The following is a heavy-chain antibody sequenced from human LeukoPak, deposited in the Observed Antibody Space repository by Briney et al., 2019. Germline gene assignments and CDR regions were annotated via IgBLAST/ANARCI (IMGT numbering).Heavy chain of an antibody. CDR2: ISYDGSNK. Sequence: PGGSLRLSCAASGFTFSSYAMHWVRQAPGKGLEWVAVISYDGSNKYYADSVKGRFTISRDNSKNTLYLQMNSLRAEDTAVYYCARDKVRQLVREYYFDYWGQGTLVTVSS. D-gene: IGHD6-13*01. V-gene: IGHV3-30-3*01. CDR1: GFTFSSYA. CDR3: ARDKVRQLVREYYFDY. J-gene: IGHJ4*02.